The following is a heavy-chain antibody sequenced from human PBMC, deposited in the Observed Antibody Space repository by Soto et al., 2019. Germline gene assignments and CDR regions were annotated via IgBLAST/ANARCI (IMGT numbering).Heavy chain of an antibody. CDR1: AVTSSWQD. Sequence: GASVKVSCTAAAVTSSWQDMKWVRQAPGHGLEWMGGIIPLFATPQYAEKFQDRVTITADEPTSTAYMELSSLTSEDTAVYYCATYEGIDVYSFYYWGQGTLVTVSS. V-gene: IGHV1-69*13. D-gene: IGHD1-26*01. CDR3: ATYEGIDVYSFYY. CDR2: IIPLFATP. J-gene: IGHJ4*02.